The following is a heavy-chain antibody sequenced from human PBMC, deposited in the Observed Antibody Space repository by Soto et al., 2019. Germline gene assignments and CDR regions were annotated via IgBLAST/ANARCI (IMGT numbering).Heavy chain of an antibody. CDR1: GGSFSAYY. CDR2: IDHSGST. J-gene: IGHJ6*02. CDR3: VRGLRYSGMDV. Sequence: QVQLQQWGAGLLKPSETLSLTCAVNGGSFSAYYWTWIRQPPGRGLEWIGEIDHSGSTNYNPSLESRVTISIDTAKIRFSLNVTSVTAADTAVYYCVRGLRYSGMDVWGQGTTVTVS. D-gene: IGHD2-15*01. V-gene: IGHV4-34*01.